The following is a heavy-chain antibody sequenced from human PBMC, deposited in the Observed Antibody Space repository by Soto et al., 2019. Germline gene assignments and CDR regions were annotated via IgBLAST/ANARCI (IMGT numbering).Heavy chain of an antibody. Sequence: QVQLVESGGGVVQPGKSLRLSCAASGFTFNSYGMHWVRQAPGKGLEWVAVISYDGSNKYYADSVKGRFTISRDNSKNTLYLQMNSLRAEDTAVYYCAKDTARGYSYGYNWFDPWGQGTLVTVSS. V-gene: IGHV3-30*18. D-gene: IGHD5-18*01. CDR3: AKDTARGYSYGYNWFDP. J-gene: IGHJ5*02. CDR2: ISYDGSNK. CDR1: GFTFNSYG.